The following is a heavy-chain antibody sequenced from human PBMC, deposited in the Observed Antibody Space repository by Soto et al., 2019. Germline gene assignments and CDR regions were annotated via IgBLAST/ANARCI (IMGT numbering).Heavy chain of an antibody. CDR2: INAGNGNT. CDR3: ARVFSYYDFCSGPSDAFDI. Sequence: ASVKVSCKASGYTFTSYGISWVRQAPGQGLERMGWINAGNGNTRYSQKFQGRVTITRDTSASTAYMELSSLRSEDTAVYYCARVFSYYDFCSGPSDAFDIWGQGTMVTVSS. CDR1: GYTFTSYG. V-gene: IGHV1-3*01. J-gene: IGHJ3*02. D-gene: IGHD3-3*01.